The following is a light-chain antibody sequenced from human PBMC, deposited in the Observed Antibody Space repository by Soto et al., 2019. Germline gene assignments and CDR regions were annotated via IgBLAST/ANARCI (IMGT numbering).Light chain of an antibody. CDR3: QQSGSSPVT. Sequence: EIVWTQSPGTRSLSPGERATLSCRARQSVSSSYLAWYKQKTGQAPRLLIYGASSRATGIPDRFSGSGSGTDFTLTISRLEPEEFEVYCCQQSGSSPVTFGQGTRREI. CDR1: QSVSSSY. J-gene: IGKJ5*01. V-gene: IGKV3-20*01. CDR2: GAS.